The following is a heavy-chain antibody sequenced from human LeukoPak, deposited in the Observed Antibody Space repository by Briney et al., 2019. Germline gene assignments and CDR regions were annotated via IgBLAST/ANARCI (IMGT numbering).Heavy chain of an antibody. D-gene: IGHD2-21*02. V-gene: IGHV5-51*01. Sequence: GESLKISCQGSGYTFTSYWIGWVRQIPVKGLEWMGSIYPGDSDTKYSPSFQSQVTISVDKSTNTAYLQWKSLKASDTAMYYCARGDVVRGVSWFDSWGQGALVTVSS. CDR2: IYPGDSDT. J-gene: IGHJ5*01. CDR1: GYTFTSYW. CDR3: ARGDVVRGVSWFDS.